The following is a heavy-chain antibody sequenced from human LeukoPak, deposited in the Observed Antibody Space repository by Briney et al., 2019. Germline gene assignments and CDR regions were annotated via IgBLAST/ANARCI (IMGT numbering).Heavy chain of an antibody. V-gene: IGHV4-34*01. Sequence: SETLSLTCAVYGGSFSGYYWSWIRQPPGKGLEWIGEINHSGSTNYNPSLKSRVTISVDTSKNQFSLKLSSVTAADTAVYYCARGSRSSWDFDYWGQGTLVTVSS. D-gene: IGHD2-2*01. CDR3: ARGSRSSWDFDY. CDR1: GGSFSGYY. CDR2: INHSGST. J-gene: IGHJ4*02.